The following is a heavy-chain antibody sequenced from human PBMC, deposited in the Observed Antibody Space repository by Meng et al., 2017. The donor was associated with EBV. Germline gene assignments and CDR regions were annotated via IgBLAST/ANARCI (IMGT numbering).Heavy chain of an antibody. CDR3: ARRGGVADWFDP. CDR2: INAGNGNT. Sequence: QVQLVQSGAEFKKPGASVKVSCKASGYTFTSYAMHWVRQAPGQRLEWMGWINAGNGNTKYSQKFQGRVTITRDTSASTAYMELSSLRSEDTAVYYCARRGGVADWFDPWGQGTLVTVSS. CDR1: GYTFTSYA. D-gene: IGHD2-15*01. J-gene: IGHJ5*02. V-gene: IGHV1-3*01.